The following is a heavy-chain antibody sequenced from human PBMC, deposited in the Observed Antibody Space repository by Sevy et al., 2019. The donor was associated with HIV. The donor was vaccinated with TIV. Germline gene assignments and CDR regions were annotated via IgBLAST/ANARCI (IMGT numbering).Heavy chain of an antibody. V-gene: IGHV4-34*01. D-gene: IGHD1-26*01. CDR3: ARGQWDHPF. CDR1: GGSLSGYY. Sequence: SETLSLTCAVYGGSLSGYYWSWIRQPPGKGLEWIGEIMPSGITNYNPSLKSRVSISIDTSKNQFSLKVNSVTAADTAIYYCARGQWDHPFWGQGTQVTVSS. J-gene: IGHJ4*02. CDR2: IMPSGIT.